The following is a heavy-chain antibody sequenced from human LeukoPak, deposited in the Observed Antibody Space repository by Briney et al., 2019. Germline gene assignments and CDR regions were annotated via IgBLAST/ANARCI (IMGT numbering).Heavy chain of an antibody. CDR2: IRSKANSYAT. CDR1: GFTFSGSA. J-gene: IGHJ4*02. D-gene: IGHD6-19*01. V-gene: IGHV3-73*01. CDR3: TRPYSSGWYY. Sequence: GGSLKLSCAASGFTFSGSAMHWVRQASGKGLEWVGRIRSKANSYATAYAASVKGRFTISRDDSKNTAYLQMNSLKTEDTVAYYCTRPYSSGWYYWGQGTLVTVSS.